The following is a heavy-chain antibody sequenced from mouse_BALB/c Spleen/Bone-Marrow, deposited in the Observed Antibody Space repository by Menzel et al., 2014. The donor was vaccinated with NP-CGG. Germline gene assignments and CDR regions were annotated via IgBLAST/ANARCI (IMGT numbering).Heavy chain of an antibody. CDR1: GFNIKDTY. CDR3: ARWEYYAMDY. V-gene: IGHV14-3*02. D-gene: IGHD4-1*01. Sequence: VTLKESGAELVNPGASVKLSCTASGFNIKDTYMHWVKQRPEQGLEWIGRIDPANGNTKYDPKFQGKATITADTSSNTAYLQLSSLTSEDTAVYYCARWEYYAMDYWGQGTSVTVSS. CDR2: IDPANGNT. J-gene: IGHJ4*01.